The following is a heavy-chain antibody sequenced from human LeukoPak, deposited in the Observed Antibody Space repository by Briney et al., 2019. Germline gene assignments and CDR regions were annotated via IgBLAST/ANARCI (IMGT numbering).Heavy chain of an antibody. CDR3: AKDDRWLQFCC. Sequence: GGSLRLSCGASGFTFTYYGMHWVRQAPGKGLEWVSGIIPSGHTTYYADSVRGRFTISRDNSRNTVYLQMNSLRAEDTAVYYCAKDDRWLQFCCWGQGTLVTVSS. CDR2: IIPSGHTT. V-gene: IGHV3-23*01. J-gene: IGHJ4*02. D-gene: IGHD5-24*01. CDR1: GFTFTYYG.